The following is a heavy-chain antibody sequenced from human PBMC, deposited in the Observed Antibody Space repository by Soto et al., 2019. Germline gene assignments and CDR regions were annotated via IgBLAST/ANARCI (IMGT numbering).Heavy chain of an antibody. D-gene: IGHD2-2*01. Sequence: VASVKVSCKASGYTFTSYDINWVRQATGQGLEWMGWMNPNSGNTGYAQKFQGRVTMTRNTSISTAYMELSSLRSEDTAVYYCARLNRPLGYCSSTSCHFDYWGQGTLVTVSS. CDR2: MNPNSGNT. CDR3: ARLNRPLGYCSSTSCHFDY. CDR1: GYTFTSYD. J-gene: IGHJ4*02. V-gene: IGHV1-8*01.